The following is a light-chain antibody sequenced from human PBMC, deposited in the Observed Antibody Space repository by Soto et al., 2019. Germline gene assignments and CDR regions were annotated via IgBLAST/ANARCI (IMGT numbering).Light chain of an antibody. CDR3: MQALQTRT. Sequence: DIVMTQSPLSLPVTPGEPASISCRSSQSLLHSNGYNYLDWYLQKPGQSPQLLIYLCSNRASGVPDRFSGSGSGTDFTLKISRVEAEDVGVYYCMQALQTRTLGQGTKVEIK. CDR1: QSLLHSNGYNY. J-gene: IGKJ1*01. CDR2: LCS. V-gene: IGKV2-28*01.